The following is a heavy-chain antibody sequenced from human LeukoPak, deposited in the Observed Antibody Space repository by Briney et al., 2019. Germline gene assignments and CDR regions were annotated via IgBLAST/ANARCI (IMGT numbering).Heavy chain of an antibody. CDR3: AKEHGEFDL. J-gene: IGHJ2*01. Sequence: AISGSGGSTYYADSVKGRFTISRDNSKNTLYLQMNSLRAEDTAVYYCAKEHGEFDLWGRGTLVTVSS. D-gene: IGHD7-27*01. V-gene: IGHV3-23*01. CDR2: ISGSGGST.